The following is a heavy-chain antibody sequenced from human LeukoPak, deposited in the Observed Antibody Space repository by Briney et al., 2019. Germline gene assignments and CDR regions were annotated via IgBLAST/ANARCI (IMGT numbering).Heavy chain of an antibody. CDR1: GFTFSSYG. D-gene: IGHD6-13*01. J-gene: IGHJ4*02. CDR3: ARWDITAADIDY. CDR2: IRYEGTYQ. Sequence: PGGSLRLSCAASGFTFSSYGMHWVRQAPGKGLEWVAVIRYEGTYQYYADSVKGRFTISRDNSKNTLHLQMDSLRAEDTAVYYCARWDITAADIDYWGQGTLVTVSS. V-gene: IGHV3-33*01.